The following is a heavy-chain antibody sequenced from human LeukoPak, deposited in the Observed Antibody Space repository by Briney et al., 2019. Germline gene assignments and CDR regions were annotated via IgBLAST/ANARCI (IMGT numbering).Heavy chain of an antibody. CDR3: SRGTSDWPGVDY. V-gene: IGHV3-21*01. Sequence: GGSLRLSCAASGFTFSSYSMNWVRQAPGKGLEWVSSISSSSSYIYYADSVKGRFTISRDNAKNSLYLQMNSLRAEDTAVYYCSRGTSDWPGVDYWGQGTQVTVSS. CDR2: ISSSSSYI. CDR1: GFTFSSYS. J-gene: IGHJ4*02. D-gene: IGHD6-19*01.